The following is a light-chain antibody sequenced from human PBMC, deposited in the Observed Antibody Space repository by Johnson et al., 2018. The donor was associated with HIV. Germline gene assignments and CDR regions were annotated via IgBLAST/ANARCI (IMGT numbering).Light chain of an antibody. V-gene: IGLV1-51*02. CDR2: ENN. J-gene: IGLJ1*01. CDR3: GTWDSRLSAWS. Sequence: QSVLTQPPSMSAAPGQKVTISCSGSSSNIGNNYVSWYQQLPGTAPKLLIFENNKRPSGIPDRFSGSKSGTSATLGITGLPTGDEADYYCGTWDSRLSAWSFGTGTKVAVL. CDR1: SSNIGNNY.